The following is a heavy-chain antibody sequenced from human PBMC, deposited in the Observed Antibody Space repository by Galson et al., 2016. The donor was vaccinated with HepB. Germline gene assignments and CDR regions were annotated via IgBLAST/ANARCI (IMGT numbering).Heavy chain of an antibody. CDR3: ARNIFYEYKLLPLYENYDWMDV. J-gene: IGHJ6*02. CDR2: INPSGGST. D-gene: IGHD2-2*01. V-gene: IGHV1-46*01. Sequence: SVKVSCKASGYTFISYYMHWVRQAPGQGLEWMGIINPSGGSTSYAQKFQGRVTMTRDTSTGTVYMELNSLTSEDTAVYYCARNIFYEYKLLPLYENYDWMDVWGQGTTVIVSS. CDR1: GYTFISYY.